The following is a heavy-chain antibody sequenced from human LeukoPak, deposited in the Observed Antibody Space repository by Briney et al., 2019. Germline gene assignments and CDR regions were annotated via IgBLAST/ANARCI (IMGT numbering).Heavy chain of an antibody. J-gene: IGHJ6*03. V-gene: IGHV3-21*01. CDR1: GFMFSEYS. D-gene: IGHD2-2*01. CDR2: IDSSSSYI. Sequence: GGSLRLSCAASGFMFSEYSMNWVRLAPGKGLEWVSYIDSSSSYIYYADSIRGRFTVSRDDAGNSLSLHMNSLRVDDTAVYYCARAAALYYYYYMDVWGKGTTVTVSS. CDR3: ARAAALYYYYYMDV.